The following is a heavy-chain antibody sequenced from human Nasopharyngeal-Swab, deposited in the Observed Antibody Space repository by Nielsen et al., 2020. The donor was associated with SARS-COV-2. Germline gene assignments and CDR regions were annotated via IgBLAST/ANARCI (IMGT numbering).Heavy chain of an antibody. J-gene: IGHJ4*02. Sequence: GESLKISCAASGFTFSTYWMHWVRQPPGKGLVWVSRIDTDGTITDYADSVKGRFTISRDTAKHTLYLQMNSLRAEDTAVYYCARDVGGRDNYWGQGALVTVSS. CDR2: IDTDGTIT. CDR3: ARDVGGRDNY. D-gene: IGHD2-15*01. CDR1: GFTFSTYW. V-gene: IGHV3-74*01.